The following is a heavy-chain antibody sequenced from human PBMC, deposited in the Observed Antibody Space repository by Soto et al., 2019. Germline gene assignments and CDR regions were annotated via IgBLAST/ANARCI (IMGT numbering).Heavy chain of an antibody. D-gene: IGHD1-7*01. V-gene: IGHV4-39*01. CDR1: GGSIISSSYY. Sequence: PSETLSLTCTVSGGSIISSSYYWGWIRQPPGKGLEWIGSIYYSGSTYYNPSLKSRVTISVDTSKNQFSLKLSSVTAADTAVYYCARHPCCITGTPGFDPWGQGTLVTVSS. CDR2: IYYSGST. CDR3: ARHPCCITGTPGFDP. J-gene: IGHJ5*02.